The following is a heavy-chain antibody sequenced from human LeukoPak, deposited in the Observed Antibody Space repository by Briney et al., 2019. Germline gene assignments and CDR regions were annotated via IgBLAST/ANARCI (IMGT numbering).Heavy chain of an antibody. CDR1: GFTFSNYW. D-gene: IGHD1-26*01. J-gene: IGHJ5*02. Sequence: PGGSLRLSCAASGFTFSNYWMSWVRQAPGKGLKWVANIKQDGSEKYYVDSVKGRFTISRDNTKNSLFLQMNSLRAEDTAVHYCARGGRWELLDHRNWFDPWGQGTLVTLSS. CDR2: IKQDGSEK. CDR3: ARGGRWELLDHRNWFDP. V-gene: IGHV3-7*01.